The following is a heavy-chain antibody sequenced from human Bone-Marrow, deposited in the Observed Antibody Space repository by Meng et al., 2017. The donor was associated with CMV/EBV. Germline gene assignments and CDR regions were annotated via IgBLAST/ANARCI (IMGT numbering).Heavy chain of an antibody. CDR2: TKEDGSEK. J-gene: IGHJ4*02. CDR1: GFTSSKFW. CDR3: ASDCGGDCYRSGYFDY. V-gene: IGHV3-7*01. Sequence: GGSLRLSCVASGFTSSKFWMSWVRQVPGKGLEWVASTKEDGSEKYFVDSVKGRFTISRDNARNSLYLQMNSLRTEDTAVYYCASDCGGDCYRSGYFDYWGEATLAAFSS. D-gene: IGHD2-21*01.